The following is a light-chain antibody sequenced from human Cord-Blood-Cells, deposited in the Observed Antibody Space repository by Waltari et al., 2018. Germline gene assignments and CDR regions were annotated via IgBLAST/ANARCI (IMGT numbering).Light chain of an antibody. CDR3: QQYNSYSRT. Sequence: DIQMTQSPSTLSASVESRATITCRASQSISSWLAWYQQKPGKAPKLLIYDASSLESGVPSRFSGSGSGTEFTLTISSLQPDDFATYYCQQYNSYSRTFGQGTKVEIK. CDR2: DAS. J-gene: IGKJ1*01. CDR1: QSISSW. V-gene: IGKV1-5*01.